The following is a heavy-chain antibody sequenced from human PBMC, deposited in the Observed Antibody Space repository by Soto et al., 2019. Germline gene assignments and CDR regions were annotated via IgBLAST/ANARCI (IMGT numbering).Heavy chain of an antibody. J-gene: IGHJ3*02. D-gene: IGHD6-13*01. CDR3: AKEKAAPGGAFDI. CDR2: IIPIFGTA. V-gene: IGHV1-69*13. Sequence: SVKVSCKASGGTFSSYAISWVRQAPGQGLEWMGGIIPIFGTANYAQKFQGRVTITADGSTSTAYMELSSLRSEDTAVYYCAKEKAAPGGAFDIWGQGTMVTVSS. CDR1: GGTFSSYA.